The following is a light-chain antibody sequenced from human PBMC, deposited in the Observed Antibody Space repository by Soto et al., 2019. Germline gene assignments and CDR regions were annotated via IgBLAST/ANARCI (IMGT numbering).Light chain of an antibody. J-gene: IGLJ3*02. CDR1: SGHSSYA. CDR2: LNSDGSH. V-gene: IGLV4-69*01. Sequence: QSVLTQPPSASASLGASVKLTCTLSSGHSSYAIAWHQQQPEKGPRYLMKLNSDGSHCKGDGIPDRFSGSSSGAERYLTISSLQSEDEADYYCQTWGTGIRVFGGGTKLTVL. CDR3: QTWGTGIRV.